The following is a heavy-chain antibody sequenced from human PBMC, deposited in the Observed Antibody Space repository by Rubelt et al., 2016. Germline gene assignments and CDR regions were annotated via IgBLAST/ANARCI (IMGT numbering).Heavy chain of an antibody. CDR3: AKLRDSGGSYYGLDV. CDR1: EYTFSNYW. D-gene: IGHD3-22*01. V-gene: IGHV5-51*01. J-gene: IGHJ6*02. CDR2: IYPGDSET. Sequence: EVQLVQSAAEVKKPGESLTISCKGSEYTFSNYWIGWVRQMPGKGLEWMGIIYPGDSETRYNPSFQGQVTISADKSISSAYVQWSRLKAADTAIYYCAKLRDSGGSYYGLDVWGQGTTVTVSS.